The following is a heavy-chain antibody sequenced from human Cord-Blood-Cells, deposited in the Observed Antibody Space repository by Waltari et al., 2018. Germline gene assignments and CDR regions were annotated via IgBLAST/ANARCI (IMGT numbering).Heavy chain of an antibody. CDR2: IYHSGST. V-gene: IGHV4-34*01. Sequence: QVQLQQWGAGLLKPSETLSLTCAVYGGSFSGYYWSWIRQPPGTGLEWIGEIYHSGSTNYNPSLKRRVTISVDAAKNHFALKLSSVTAADTAVYYCARGGHYDFWSGSIMGYFQHWGQGTLVTVSS. CDR1: GGSFSGYY. J-gene: IGHJ1*01. D-gene: IGHD3-3*01. CDR3: ARGGHYDFWSGSIMGYFQH.